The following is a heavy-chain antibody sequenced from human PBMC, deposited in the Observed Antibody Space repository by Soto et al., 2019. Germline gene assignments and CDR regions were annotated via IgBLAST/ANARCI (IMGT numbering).Heavy chain of an antibody. J-gene: IGHJ5*02. CDR2: INHSGDT. CDR1: GGSFRDFY. D-gene: IGHD4-4*01. CDR3: AQRTLTNWFDP. Sequence: PSETLSLPCAVYGGSFRDFYWNWIRQSPGKGLEWIGEINHSGDTNYNPSLKSRVTISVDTSKNQFSLQLNSVTATDTAVYYCAQRTLTNWFDPWGQGTPVTVSS. V-gene: IGHV4-34*01.